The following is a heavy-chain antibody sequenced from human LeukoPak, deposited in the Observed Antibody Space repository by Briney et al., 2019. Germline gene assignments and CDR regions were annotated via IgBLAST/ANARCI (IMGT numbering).Heavy chain of an antibody. CDR3: ARDLGSYTSGWYMGFDY. CDR2: IKEDGSEK. CDR1: GFTFSNYW. J-gene: IGHJ4*02. D-gene: IGHD6-19*01. Sequence: GGSLRLSCAASGFTFSNYWMSWVRQAPGKGLEWVANIKEDGSEKYYVDSVKGRFTISRDNAKNSLYLQVNSLRAEDTAIYYCARDLGSYTSGWYMGFDYWGQGTLVTVSS. V-gene: IGHV3-7*01.